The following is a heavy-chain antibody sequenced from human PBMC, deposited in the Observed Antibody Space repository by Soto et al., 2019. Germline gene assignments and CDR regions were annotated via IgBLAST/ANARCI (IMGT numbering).Heavy chain of an antibody. CDR1: GFTFSTYW. Sequence: EVQLVESGGGLVQPGGSLRLSCAASGFTFSTYWVHWVRQAPGKGLVWVSRINPDGTTITYADSVKGRFTSSRDNAQNTLYLQMNSLSAEDTAVYYCARVAVGAYWFDPWGQGTLVTVSS. J-gene: IGHJ5*02. CDR2: INPDGTTI. D-gene: IGHD1-26*01. V-gene: IGHV3-74*01. CDR3: ARVAVGAYWFDP.